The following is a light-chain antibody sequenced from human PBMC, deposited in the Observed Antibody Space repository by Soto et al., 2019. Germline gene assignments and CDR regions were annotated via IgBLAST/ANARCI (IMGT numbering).Light chain of an antibody. CDR2: GAS. Sequence: ILMTQSPATLSVSPGERAPLSCMASQSVNSKLAWYQQKPGRAPRLLIYGASTRATGIPARFSGSGSGTEFTLTISSLQSEDCAVYYCQQYNNWWTFGQGTKVEIK. CDR3: QQYNNWWT. J-gene: IGKJ1*01. CDR1: QSVNSK. V-gene: IGKV3-15*01.